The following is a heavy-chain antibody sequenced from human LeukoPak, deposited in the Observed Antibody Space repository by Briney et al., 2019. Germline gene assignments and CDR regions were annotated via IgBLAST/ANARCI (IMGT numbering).Heavy chain of an antibody. Sequence: GGSLIHSLSVAGYSFCNHAVDSVRQAPGKGLEYVSAISTNGGNTYYVDSVKGRFTISRDNSKNTLYLQMTSLRDEDTAVFYCVKDRSTAVAGTLGAFHGWGQGTKVTVSS. CDR3: VKDRSTAVAGTLGAFHG. V-gene: IGHV3-64D*09. CDR1: GYSFCNHA. J-gene: IGHJ3*01. CDR2: ISTNGGNT. D-gene: IGHD6-19*01.